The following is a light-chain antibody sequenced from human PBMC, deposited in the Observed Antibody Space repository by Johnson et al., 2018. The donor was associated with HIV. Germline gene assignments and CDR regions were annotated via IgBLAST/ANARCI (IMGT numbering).Light chain of an antibody. J-gene: IGLJ1*01. Sequence: HSVLTQPPSVSAAPGQKVTISCSGSSSNIGKNYVSWCQQLPGTAPKLLIFDNHKRPSGIPDRFSGSKSGTSATLGITGLQTGDEADYYCGTWDSSLSAHYIFGTGTKVTVL. V-gene: IGLV1-51*01. CDR2: DNH. CDR3: GTWDSSLSAHYI. CDR1: SSNIGKNY.